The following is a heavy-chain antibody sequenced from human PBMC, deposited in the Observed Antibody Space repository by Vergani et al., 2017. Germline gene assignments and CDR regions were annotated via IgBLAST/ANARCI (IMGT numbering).Heavy chain of an antibody. D-gene: IGHD5-18*01. J-gene: IGHJ4*02. CDR3: AKDPKGNVDTAPFFDY. V-gene: IGHV1-24*01. CDR2: FDPEDGET. CDR1: GYTLTELS. Sequence: QVQLVPSGAEVKKPGASVKVSCKVSGYTLTELSMHWVRQAPGKGLEWMGGFDPEDGETIYAQKFQGRVTMTEDTSTDTAYMELSSLRSEDTAVYYCAKDPKGNVDTAPFFDYWGQGTLVTVSS.